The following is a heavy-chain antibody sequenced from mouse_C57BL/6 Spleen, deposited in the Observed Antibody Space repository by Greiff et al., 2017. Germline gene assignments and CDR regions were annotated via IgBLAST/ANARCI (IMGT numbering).Heavy chain of an antibody. Sequence: QVPLKQSGAELMKPGASVTLSCKATGYTFTGYWIEWVKQRPGHGLEWIGEILPGSGSTNCNEKFKGKATCTADTSSNTAYMQLSSLTTEDSAIYYCARVSVGREKDWFAYWGQGTLVTVSA. J-gene: IGHJ3*01. D-gene: IGHD4-1*01. V-gene: IGHV1-9*01. CDR1: GYTFTGYW. CDR3: ARVSVGREKDWFAY. CDR2: ILPGSGST.